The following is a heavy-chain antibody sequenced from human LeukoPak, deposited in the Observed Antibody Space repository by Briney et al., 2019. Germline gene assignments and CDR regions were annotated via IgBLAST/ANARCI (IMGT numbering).Heavy chain of an antibody. V-gene: IGHV3-23*01. Sequence: PGGSLRLSCAASGFTFSSYAMSWVRQAPGKGLEWVSAISGSGGSTYYADSVKGRFTISRDNSKNTLYLQMNSLRAEVTAVYYCAKGPKTYYYDSSGYSLDWGQGTLVTVSS. CDR2: ISGSGGST. J-gene: IGHJ4*02. CDR3: AKGPKTYYYDSSGYSLD. CDR1: GFTFSSYA. D-gene: IGHD3-22*01.